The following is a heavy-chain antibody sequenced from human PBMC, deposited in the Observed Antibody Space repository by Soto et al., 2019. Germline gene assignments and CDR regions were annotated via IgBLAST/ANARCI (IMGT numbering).Heavy chain of an antibody. Sequence: APGRGLEWVANINQDGSAKYYVDSVKGRFTISRDNAKSSLYLQINSLTAEDTATYYCGRGFGGTHWGQGSLVTVSS. D-gene: IGHD2-15*01. CDR2: INQDGSAK. J-gene: IGHJ4*02. V-gene: IGHV3-7*05. CDR3: GRGFGGTH.